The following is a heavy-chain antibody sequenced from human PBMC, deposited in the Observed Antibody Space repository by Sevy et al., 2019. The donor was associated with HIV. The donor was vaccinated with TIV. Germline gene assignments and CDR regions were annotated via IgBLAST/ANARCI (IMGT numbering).Heavy chain of an antibody. CDR1: GDSVSRTDVA. V-gene: IGHV6-1*01. D-gene: IGHD6-19*01. CDR3: ARQKNSGFDV. Sequence: QSQTLSLTCAISGDSVSRTDVAWNWIRQSPSRGLEWLGRTWYASKWYNDYAISVKSRLTINPDTTRNQVSLHLSSVTPKDTAVYYCARQKNSGFDVWGQGTVVTVSS. CDR2: TWYASKWYN. J-gene: IGHJ3*01.